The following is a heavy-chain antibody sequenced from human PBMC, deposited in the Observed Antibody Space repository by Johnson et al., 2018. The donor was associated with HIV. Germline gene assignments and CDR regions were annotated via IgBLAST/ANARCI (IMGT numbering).Heavy chain of an antibody. CDR3: AKDNLKRTRGSDAFDI. D-gene: IGHD2-15*01. CDR2: IDTAGDT. J-gene: IGHJ3*02. CDR1: GFTLSSYD. Sequence: VQLVESGGGLVQPGGSLRLSCAASGFTLSSYDMHWVRQATGKGLEWVSEIDTAGDTYYPGSVKGRFTTSRENAKNSLYLQMNSMRAEDTAMYYCAKDNLKRTRGSDAFDIWGQGTRVTVSS. V-gene: IGHV3-13*01.